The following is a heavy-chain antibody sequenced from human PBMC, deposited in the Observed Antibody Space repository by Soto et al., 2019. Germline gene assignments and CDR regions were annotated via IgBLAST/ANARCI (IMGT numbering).Heavy chain of an antibody. CDR2: ISSSGSTI. CDR1: GFTFSDYY. D-gene: IGHD6-13*01. J-gene: IGHJ4*02. Sequence: GSLRLSCAASGFTFSDYYMSWIRQAPGKGLEWVSYISSSGSTIYYADSVKGRFTISRDNAKNSLYLQMNSPRAEDTAVYYCARDEGSIAAAPGCFDYWGQGTLVTVSS. CDR3: ARDEGSIAAAPGCFDY. V-gene: IGHV3-11*01.